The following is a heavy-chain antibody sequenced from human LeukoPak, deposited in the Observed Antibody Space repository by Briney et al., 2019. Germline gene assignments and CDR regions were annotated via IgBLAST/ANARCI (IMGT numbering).Heavy chain of an antibody. CDR1: GLTFSNYA. CDR2: ITDSGRKT. V-gene: IGHV3-23*01. Sequence: SGGSLRLSCAASGLTFSNYAMNWVRQASGKGLEWVSGITDSGRKTYYADSVKGRFSISRDNSRNTVYLQMSDLRAEDTAVYYCAKITKATTPNYWGQGTLATVSS. D-gene: IGHD4-17*01. J-gene: IGHJ4*02. CDR3: AKITKATTPNY.